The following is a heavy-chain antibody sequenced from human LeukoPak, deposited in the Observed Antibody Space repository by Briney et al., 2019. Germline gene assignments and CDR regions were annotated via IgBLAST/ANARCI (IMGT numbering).Heavy chain of an antibody. Sequence: ASVKVSCKASGYTFTGYYMHWVRQAPGQGLEWMGWISAYNGNTNYAQKVQGRVTMTTDTSTTTAYMELRSLRSDDTAVYYCARGPIIDIAIIPAADEEDKVDVWGKGTTVTVSS. D-gene: IGHD2-2*01. V-gene: IGHV1-18*04. CDR1: GYTFTGYY. CDR2: ISAYNGNT. J-gene: IGHJ6*03. CDR3: ARGPIIDIAIIPAADEEDKVDV.